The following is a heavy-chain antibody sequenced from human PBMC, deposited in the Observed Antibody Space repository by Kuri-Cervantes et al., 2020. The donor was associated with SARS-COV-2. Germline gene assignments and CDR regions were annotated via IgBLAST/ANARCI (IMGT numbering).Heavy chain of an antibody. D-gene: IGHD3-16*01. V-gene: IGHV3-30*04. J-gene: IGHJ4*02. CDR1: GFSFSSDA. Sequence: GESLKISCEASGFSFSSDAMHWVRQTPGKGLEWVALMSHDGSSIYCADSVKGRFTISRDNSKNTLYLEMSSLRVEDAAVYYCARDWALHPDFRGQGTLVTVSS. CDR2: MSHDGSSI. CDR3: ARDWALHPDF.